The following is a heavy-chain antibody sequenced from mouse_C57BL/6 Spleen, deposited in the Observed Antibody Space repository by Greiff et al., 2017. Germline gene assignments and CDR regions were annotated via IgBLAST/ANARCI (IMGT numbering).Heavy chain of an antibody. J-gene: IGHJ4*01. D-gene: IGHD2-4*01. Sequence: QVQLQQSGPGLVQPSQSLSITCTVSGFSLTSYGVHWVRQSPGKGLEWLGVIWRGGSTDYNAAFMSRLSITKDNSKSQVFFKMNSLQADDTAIYYCAKKMITTGYAMDYWGQGTSVTVSS. CDR3: AKKMITTGYAMDY. CDR1: GFSLTSYG. CDR2: IWRGGST. V-gene: IGHV2-5*01.